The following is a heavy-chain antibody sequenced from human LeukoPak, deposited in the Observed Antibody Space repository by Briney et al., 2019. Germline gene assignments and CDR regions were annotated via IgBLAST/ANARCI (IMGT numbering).Heavy chain of an antibody. CDR2: IYSGGST. CDR3: ARADYDILTGRGPIDY. CDR1: GFTVSSNY. V-gene: IGHV3-66*01. J-gene: IGHJ4*02. D-gene: IGHD3-9*01. Sequence: GGSLRLSCAASGFTVSSNYMSWVRQAPGKGLEWVSVIYSGGSTYYADSVKGRFTISRDNSKNTLYLQMNSLRAEDTAVYCCARADYDILTGRGPIDYWGQGTLVTVSS.